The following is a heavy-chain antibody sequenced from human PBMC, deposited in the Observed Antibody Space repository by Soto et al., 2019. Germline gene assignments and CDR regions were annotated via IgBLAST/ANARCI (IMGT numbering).Heavy chain of an antibody. CDR1: GGTFSSYA. V-gene: IGHV1-69*13. J-gene: IGHJ3*02. D-gene: IGHD6-6*01. Sequence: ASVKVSCKASGGTFSSYAISWVRQAPGQGLEWMGGIIPIFGTANYAQKFQGRVTITADESTSTAYMELSSLRSEDTALYYCASAPLSMSAAFDIWGQGTMVTVSS. CDR3: ASAPLSMSAAFDI. CDR2: IIPIFGTA.